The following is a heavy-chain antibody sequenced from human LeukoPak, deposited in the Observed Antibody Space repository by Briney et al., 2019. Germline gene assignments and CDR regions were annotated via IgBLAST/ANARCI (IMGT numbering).Heavy chain of an antibody. J-gene: IGHJ5*02. CDR1: GYSFTSYW. V-gene: IGHV5-51*01. CDR2: IYPGDSDT. D-gene: IGHD2-2*01. CDR3: ARGSAATYQLLGNWFDP. Sequence: GESLKISCKGSGYSFTSYWIGWVRQMPGKGLEWMGIIYPGDSDTGYSPSFQGQVTISADKSISTAYLQWSSLKASDTAMYYCARGSAATYQLLGNWFDPWGQGTLVTVSS.